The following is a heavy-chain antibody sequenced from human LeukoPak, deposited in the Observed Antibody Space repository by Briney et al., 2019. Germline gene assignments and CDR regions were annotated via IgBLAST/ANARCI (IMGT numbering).Heavy chain of an antibody. Sequence: ASVRVSCKASGGTFSSYAISWVRQAPGQGLEWMGGIIPIFGTANYAQKFQGRVTITADESTSTAYMELSSLRSEDTAVYYCAREIVVVVAATYYYYYGMDVWGQGTTVTVSS. V-gene: IGHV1-69*13. D-gene: IGHD2-15*01. CDR3: AREIVVVVAATYYYYYGMDV. CDR1: GGTFSSYA. CDR2: IIPIFGTA. J-gene: IGHJ6*02.